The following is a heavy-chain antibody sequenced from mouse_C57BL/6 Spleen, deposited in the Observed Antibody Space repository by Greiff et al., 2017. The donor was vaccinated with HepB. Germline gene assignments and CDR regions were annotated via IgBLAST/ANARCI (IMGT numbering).Heavy chain of an antibody. V-gene: IGHV1-55*01. CDR3: ARSSSYGGFFDY. J-gene: IGHJ2*01. CDR1: CYTFTSYW. D-gene: IGHD2-10*01. Sequence: QVQLQQPGAELVKPGASVKMSCKASCYTFTSYWITWVKQRPGQGLEWIGDIYPGSGSTNYNEKFKSKATLTVDTSSSTAYMQLSSLTSEDSAVYYCARSSSYGGFFDYWGQGTTLTVSS. CDR2: IYPGSGST.